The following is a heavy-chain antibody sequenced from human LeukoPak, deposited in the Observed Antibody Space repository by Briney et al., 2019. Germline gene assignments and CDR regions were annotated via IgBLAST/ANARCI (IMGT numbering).Heavy chain of an antibody. CDR3: AGRGVVVPAAMDDAFDI. Sequence: SETLSLTCTVSGGSINSYYWGWIRQPPGKGLEWIGSIYYSGSTYYNPSLKSRVTISVDTSKNQFSLKLSSVTAADTAVYYCAGRGVVVPAAMDDAFDIWGQGTMVTVSS. V-gene: IGHV4-39*07. D-gene: IGHD2-2*01. CDR2: IYYSGST. J-gene: IGHJ3*02. CDR1: GGSINSYY.